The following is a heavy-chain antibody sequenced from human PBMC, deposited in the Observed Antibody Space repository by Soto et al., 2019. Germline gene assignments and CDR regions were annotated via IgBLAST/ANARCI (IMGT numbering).Heavy chain of an antibody. CDR2: INSDGSST. CDR1: GFTFSSYW. CDR3: ARGSPVSQYCSGGSCYSGDY. Sequence: GGSLRLSCAASGFTFSSYWMHWVRQAPGKGLVWVSRINSDGSSTSYADSVKGRFTISRDNAKNTLYLQMNSLRAEDTAVYYCARGSPVSQYCSGGSCYSGDYWGQGTLVTVSS. V-gene: IGHV3-74*01. J-gene: IGHJ4*02. D-gene: IGHD2-15*01.